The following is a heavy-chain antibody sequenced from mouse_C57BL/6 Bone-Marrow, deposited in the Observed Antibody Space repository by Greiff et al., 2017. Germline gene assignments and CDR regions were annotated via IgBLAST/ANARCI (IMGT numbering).Heavy chain of an antibody. J-gene: IGHJ2*01. CDR3: AREAFITPVVFDY. D-gene: IGHD1-1*01. V-gene: IGHV1-69*01. Sequence: QVQLQQPGAELVMPGASVKLSCKVSGYTFTSYWMHWVKQRPGQGLEWIGEIDPSDSYTNYNQKFKGKSTLTVDKSSSTAYMQLSSLTSEDSAVYYCAREAFITPVVFDYWGQGTTLTVSS. CDR1: GYTFTSYW. CDR2: IDPSDSYT.